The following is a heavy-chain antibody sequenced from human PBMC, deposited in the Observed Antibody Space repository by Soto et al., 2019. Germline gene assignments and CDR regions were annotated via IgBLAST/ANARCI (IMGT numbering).Heavy chain of an antibody. J-gene: IGHJ6*02. CDR2: IRSKAYGGTT. CDR1: GFTFGDYA. D-gene: IGHD3-9*01. V-gene: IGHV3-49*03. CDR3: TRDRGIRYFDWPTYYYYYYGMDV. Sequence: PGGSLRLSCTASGFTFGDYAMSWFRQAPGKGLEWVGFIRSKAYGGTTEYAASVKGRFTISRDDSKSIAYLQMNSLKTEDTAVYYCTRDRGIRYFDWPTYYYYYYGMDVWGQGTTVTVSS.